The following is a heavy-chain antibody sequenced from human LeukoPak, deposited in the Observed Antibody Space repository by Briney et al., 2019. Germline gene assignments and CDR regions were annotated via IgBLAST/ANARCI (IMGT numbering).Heavy chain of an antibody. D-gene: IGHD6-6*01. V-gene: IGHV3-7*01. CDR1: GFTFSSYW. CDR2: IKQDGSEK. CDR3: ARVGGKYSSSGY. J-gene: IGHJ4*02. Sequence: GGPLRLSCAASGFTFSSYWRSWVRQAPGKGLEWVANIKQDGSEKYYVDSVKGRFTISRDNAKSSLYLQMNSLRAEDTAVYYCARVGGKYSSSGYWGQGTLVTVSS.